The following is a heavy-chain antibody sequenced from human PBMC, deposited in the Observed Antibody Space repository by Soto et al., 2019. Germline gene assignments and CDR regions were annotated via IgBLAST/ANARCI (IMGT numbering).Heavy chain of an antibody. CDR3: AAGTGRTDLDY. Sequence: EVPLMESGGGLVKPGGSLRLSCAASGFDFTKAWMSWVRQAPGKGLEWVGRLMSKTDGGTTVYAAPVKGRFTISRXDSKNTLYLQRSSLNIEDTAVYYCAAGTGRTDLDYWGQGTLVTVSS. J-gene: IGHJ4*02. D-gene: IGHD2-2*01. CDR1: GFDFTKAW. CDR2: LMSKTDGGTT. V-gene: IGHV3-15*01.